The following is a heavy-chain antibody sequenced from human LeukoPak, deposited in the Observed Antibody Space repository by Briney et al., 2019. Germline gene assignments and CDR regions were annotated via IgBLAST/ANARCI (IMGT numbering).Heavy chain of an antibody. V-gene: IGHV3-23*01. CDR3: AKDTASSWWYFDL. Sequence: GGSLRLSCAASGFPFNSYAMSWVRQAPGKGLEWVSAIGGSGGTTYYADSVKGRFTISRDNSKNTLYLQMNSLRAEDTAVYYCAKDTASSWWYFDLWGRGTLVTVSS. D-gene: IGHD5-18*01. CDR2: IGGSGGTT. J-gene: IGHJ2*01. CDR1: GFPFNSYA.